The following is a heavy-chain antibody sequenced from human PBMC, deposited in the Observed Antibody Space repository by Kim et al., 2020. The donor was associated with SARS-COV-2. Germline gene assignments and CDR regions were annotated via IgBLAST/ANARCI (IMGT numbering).Heavy chain of an antibody. D-gene: IGHD6-19*01. J-gene: IGHJ4*02. Sequence: SHPSLKSRVTISVDTSKNQFSMKLSSVTAADTAVYYCARSGIAVAVNFDYWGQGTLVTVSS. V-gene: IGHV4-39*01. CDR3: ARSGIAVAVNFDY.